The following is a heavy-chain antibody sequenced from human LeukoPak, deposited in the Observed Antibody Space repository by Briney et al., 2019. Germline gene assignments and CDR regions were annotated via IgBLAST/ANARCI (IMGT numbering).Heavy chain of an antibody. CDR1: GFTFSSYW. CDR2: FNSDGSST. Sequence: GGSLRLSCAASGFTFSSYWMHWVRQAPGKGLVWVSRFNSDGSSTSYADSVKGRCTISRDNAKNTLYLQMNSLRAEDTAVYYCARGHCSSTSCYVNWFDPWAREPWSPSPQ. J-gene: IGHJ5*02. V-gene: IGHV3-74*01. D-gene: IGHD2-2*01. CDR3: ARGHCSSTSCYVNWFDP.